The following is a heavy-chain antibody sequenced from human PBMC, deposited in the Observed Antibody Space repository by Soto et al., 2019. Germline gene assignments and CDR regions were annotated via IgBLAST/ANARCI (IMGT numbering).Heavy chain of an antibody. V-gene: IGHV3-30*18. D-gene: IGHD2-21*02. CDR2: ISNDGTKE. CDR3: GKGCLGGGYCFFLAH. Sequence: QVQLVESGGDVVQPGRSLRLSCAASGFTFNSYGMHWVRQAPGKGLEWVAIISNDGTKEKYADSVKGRFTTSRYISKNTLYLQMNSLTPEDTAVYFCGKGCLGGGYCFFLAHWGLGTLVTVSS. J-gene: IGHJ4*02. CDR1: GFTFNSYG.